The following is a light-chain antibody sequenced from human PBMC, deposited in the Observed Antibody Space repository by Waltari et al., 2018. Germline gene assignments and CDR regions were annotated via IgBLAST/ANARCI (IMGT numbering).Light chain of an antibody. V-gene: IGLV1-40*01. Sequence: QSVLTQPPSVSGAPGPRVSISCTGRGSNIGAGYDVHWYQQLPGKAPKLLIYGVNTRPLGVPDRFSGSLSGTSAYLAIAGLQADDEADYYCQSYDPSLSVVFGGGTRLTVL. CDR3: QSYDPSLSVV. CDR2: GVN. CDR1: GSNIGAGYD. J-gene: IGLJ2*01.